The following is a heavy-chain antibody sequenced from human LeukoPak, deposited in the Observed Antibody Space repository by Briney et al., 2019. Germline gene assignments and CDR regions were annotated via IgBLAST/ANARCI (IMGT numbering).Heavy chain of an antibody. CDR3: ATGNYHAFDI. CDR1: GFTLSSYW. Sequence: GVSLRLSCAASGFTLSSYWMHWVRQAPGKGLVWVSCINSDGSTTRYADSVKGRFTISRDNAKNTVYLQMNSLRAEDTAVYYCATGNYHAFDIWGQGTMVTVSS. J-gene: IGHJ3*02. V-gene: IGHV3-74*01. D-gene: IGHD1-7*01. CDR2: INSDGSTT.